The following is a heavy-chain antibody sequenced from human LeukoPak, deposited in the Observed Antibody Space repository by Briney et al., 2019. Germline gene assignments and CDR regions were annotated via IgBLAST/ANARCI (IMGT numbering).Heavy chain of an antibody. V-gene: IGHV3-64D*06. CDR1: GFTFSSYA. CDR2: ISSNGGST. J-gene: IGHJ4*02. CDR3: VNGQWLAIGLDDY. D-gene: IGHD6-19*01. Sequence: GGSLRLSCSASGFTFSSYAMHWVRQAPGKGLEYVSAISSNGGSTYYADSVKGRFTISRDNCKNTLYLQMSSLRAEDTAVYYCVNGQWLAIGLDDYWGQGTLVTVSS.